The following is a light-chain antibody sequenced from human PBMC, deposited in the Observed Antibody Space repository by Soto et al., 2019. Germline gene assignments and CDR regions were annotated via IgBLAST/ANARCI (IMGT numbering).Light chain of an antibody. CDR2: EVN. V-gene: IGLV2-8*01. CDR1: NSDIGNYNF. J-gene: IGLJ2*01. CDR3: SSYAGSNNLV. Sequence: QSALTQPPSASGSPGQSVAISCTGTNSDIGNYNFVSWYQQHPGKAPKLMIYEVNKRPSGVPDRFSGSKSGNTASLTVSGLQPEDEANYYCSSYAGSNNLVFGGGTQLTVL.